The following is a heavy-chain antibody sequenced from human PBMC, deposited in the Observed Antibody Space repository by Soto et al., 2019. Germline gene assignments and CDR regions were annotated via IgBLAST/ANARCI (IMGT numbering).Heavy chain of an antibody. D-gene: IGHD2-15*01. CDR1: GYTFTSYD. V-gene: IGHV1-8*01. J-gene: IGHJ4*02. CDR2: MNPNSGNT. CDR3: ARGLEKLRRYCSGGSCYATIKTENGY. Sequence: EASVKVSCKASGYTFTSYDINWVRQATGQGLEWMGWMNPNSGNTGYAQKFQGRVTMTRNTSISTAYMELSSLRSEDTAVYYCARGLEKLRRYCSGGSCYATIKTENGYWGQGTLVTVSS.